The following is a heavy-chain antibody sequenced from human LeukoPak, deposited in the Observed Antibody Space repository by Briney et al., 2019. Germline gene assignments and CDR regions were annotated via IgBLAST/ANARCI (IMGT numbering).Heavy chain of an antibody. D-gene: IGHD5-12*01. CDR1: GFTFNSYA. CDR3: ARDHRYAFDN. J-gene: IGHJ4*02. V-gene: IGHV3-23*01. Sequence: GGSLRLSCAASGFTFNSYAMSWVRQAPGKGLEWVSAISGSGGSTYYADSVKGRFTISGDSAKNSVFLQMNSLRVEDTAVYYCARDHRYAFDNWGQGTLVTVSS. CDR2: ISGSGGST.